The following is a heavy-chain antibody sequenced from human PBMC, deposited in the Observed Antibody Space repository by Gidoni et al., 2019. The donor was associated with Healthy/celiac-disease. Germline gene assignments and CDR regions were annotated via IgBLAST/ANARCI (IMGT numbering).Heavy chain of an antibody. Sequence: EVQLVQSGAEAKKPGESLKISCKGSGYSFTSYWIGWVRQMPGKGLEWMGIIYPGDSDTRYSPSFQGQVTISADKSISTAYLQWSSLKASDTAMYYCARNTYCGGDCYGENDYWGQGTLVTVSS. V-gene: IGHV5-51*01. CDR2: IYPGDSDT. D-gene: IGHD2-21*02. CDR1: GYSFTSYW. J-gene: IGHJ4*02. CDR3: ARNTYCGGDCYGENDY.